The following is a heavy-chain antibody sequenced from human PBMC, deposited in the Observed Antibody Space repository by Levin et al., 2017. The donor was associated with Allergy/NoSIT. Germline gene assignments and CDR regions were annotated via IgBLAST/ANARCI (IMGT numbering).Heavy chain of an antibody. Sequence: GGSLRLSCAASGFTFSSYWMSWVRQAPGKGLEWVANIKQDGGEIYYVDSVKGRFTISRDNAKNSLYLQMYSLRAEDTAVYYCARLGYYDYAWGSGDYWGQGTLVTVSS. V-gene: IGHV3-7*04. CDR1: GFTFSSYW. CDR3: ARLGYYDYAWGSGDY. CDR2: IKQDGGEI. J-gene: IGHJ4*02. D-gene: IGHD3-16*01.